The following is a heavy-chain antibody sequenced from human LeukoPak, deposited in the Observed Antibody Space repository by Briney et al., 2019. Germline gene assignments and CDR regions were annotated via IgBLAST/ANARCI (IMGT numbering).Heavy chain of an antibody. J-gene: IGHJ4*02. D-gene: IGHD5-24*01. CDR1: GFSISSYD. CDR2: IYDSGST. V-gene: IGHV4-59*01. CDR3: ARGGGDGYYFDY. Sequence: SETLSLTCTVSGFSISSYDWSWVRQPPGKGLEWVGDIYDSGSTNYNPSLKSRVTISVDTSKNQFSLKLSSVTAADTAVYYCARGGGDGYYFDYWGQGTLVTVSS.